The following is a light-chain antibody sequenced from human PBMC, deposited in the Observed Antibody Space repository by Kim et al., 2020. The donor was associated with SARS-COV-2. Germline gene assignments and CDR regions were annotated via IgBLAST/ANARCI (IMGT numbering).Light chain of an antibody. CDR1: SSTLANHY. CDR2: DHN. V-gene: IGLV1-51*01. J-gene: IGLJ2*01. Sequence: GPKFPIPCSRTSSTLANHYVSSYQQLPGTAPTLLIYDHNTRPSGIPDPFSGSKSGTSAALGITGLQTGDEADYSCGTWDSSLSAVVFAGGTQLTVL. CDR3: GTWDSSLSAVV.